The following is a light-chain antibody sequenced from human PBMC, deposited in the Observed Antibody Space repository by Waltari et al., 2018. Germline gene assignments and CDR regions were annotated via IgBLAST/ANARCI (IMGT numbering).Light chain of an antibody. V-gene: IGKV3D-15*01. CDR1: ESVGTD. CDR3: QQSRQWPRRT. J-gene: IGKJ2*01. CDR2: FGS. Sequence: EIVMTQSPVTMSVSPGEGVNLPCTASESVGTDVAWYRHKPGQPPRLLIYFGSTRATGVPARISGSGSGTDFSLTISSLESEDFAFYYCQQSRQWPRRTFGQGTKLE.